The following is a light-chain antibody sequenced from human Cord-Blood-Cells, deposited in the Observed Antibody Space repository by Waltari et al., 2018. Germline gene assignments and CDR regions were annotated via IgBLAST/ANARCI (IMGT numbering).Light chain of an antibody. J-gene: IGKJ1*01. CDR3: QQYNSYST. CDR1: QSISSW. CDR2: KAS. Sequence: DIQMTQSPSTLSASVGDRVTITCRASQSISSWLAWYQKKPGKAPKLLIYKASSSESGVPSRFSGSGSGTEFTLTISSLQPDDFATYYCQQYNSYSTFGQGTKVEIK. V-gene: IGKV1-5*03.